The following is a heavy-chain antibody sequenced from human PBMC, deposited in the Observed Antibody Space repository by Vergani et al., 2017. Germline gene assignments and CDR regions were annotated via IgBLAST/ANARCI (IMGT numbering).Heavy chain of an antibody. Sequence: QVQLVESGGGVVQPGRSLRLSCAASGFTFSSYGMHWVRQAPGKGLEWVAVISYDGSNKYYADSVKGRFTISRDNSKNTLYLQVNSLRAEDTAVYYCAKSGGPHDFWSGYYYYYMGVWGKGTTVTVSS. V-gene: IGHV3-30*18. J-gene: IGHJ6*03. CDR2: ISYDGSNK. CDR3: AKSGGPHDFWSGYYYYYMGV. D-gene: IGHD3-3*01. CDR1: GFTFSSYG.